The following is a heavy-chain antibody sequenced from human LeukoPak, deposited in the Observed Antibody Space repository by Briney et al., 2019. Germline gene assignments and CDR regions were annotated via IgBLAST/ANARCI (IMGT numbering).Heavy chain of an antibody. CDR1: GFTFSSYE. Sequence: GGSLRLSCAASGFTFSSYEMNWVRQAPGRGLEWVSYISSSGSTIYYADSVRGRFTISRDNAKNSLYLQMNSLRAEDTAVYYCARMVRGVMFDYWGQRTLVTVSS. J-gene: IGHJ4*02. D-gene: IGHD3-10*01. CDR2: ISSSGSTI. CDR3: ARMVRGVMFDY. V-gene: IGHV3-48*03.